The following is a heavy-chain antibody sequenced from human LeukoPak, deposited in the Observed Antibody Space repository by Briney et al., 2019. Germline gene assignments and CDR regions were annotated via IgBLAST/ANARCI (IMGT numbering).Heavy chain of an antibody. CDR1: GFTFSSYD. D-gene: IGHD4-23*01. CDR2: IGTAGDT. J-gene: IGHJ4*02. Sequence: PGGSLRLSCAASGFTFSSYDMHWVRQATGKGLEWVSAIGTAGDTYYPGSVKGRFTISRENAKNSLYLQMNSLRAGDTAVYYCARAVYGGSPGVYFDYWGQGTLVTVSS. V-gene: IGHV3-13*01. CDR3: ARAVYGGSPGVYFDY.